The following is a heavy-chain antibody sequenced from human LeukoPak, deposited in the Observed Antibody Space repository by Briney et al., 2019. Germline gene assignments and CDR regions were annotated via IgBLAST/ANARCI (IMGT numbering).Heavy chain of an antibody. D-gene: IGHD5-24*01. Sequence: PSETLSLTCTVSGGSFSRSSYYWGWIRQPPGKGLEWIAFISLSGSTDYNPSLKSRVTISVDTSKNQFSLKLSSVTAADTAVYYCTRDRRDGYNYVDIWGQGTLVTVSS. CDR3: TRDRRDGYNYVDI. CDR1: GGSFSRSSYY. CDR2: ISLSGST. J-gene: IGHJ4*02. V-gene: IGHV4-61*01.